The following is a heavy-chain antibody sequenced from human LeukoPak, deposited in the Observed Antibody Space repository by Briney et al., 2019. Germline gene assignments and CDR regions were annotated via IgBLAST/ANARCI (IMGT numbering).Heavy chain of an antibody. CDR1: GATLNIGHA. CDR2: TIPFLGAV. Sequence: SVKISCKAFGATLNIGHAFIWARQAPGQGLQWMGRTIPFLGAVTYAQNFQGRVSFTADKTTSTLYMQLSSLRPDDTAIYYCSPCGHAYDWFGPWGQGPLVTVSS. V-gene: IGHV1-69*04. CDR3: SPCGHAYDWFGP. J-gene: IGHJ5*02. D-gene: IGHD5-12*01.